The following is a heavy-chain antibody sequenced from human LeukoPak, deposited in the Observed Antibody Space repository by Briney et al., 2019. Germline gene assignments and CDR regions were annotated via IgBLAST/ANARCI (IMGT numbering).Heavy chain of an antibody. CDR2: IYYSGST. D-gene: IGHD3-3*01. J-gene: IGHJ4*02. V-gene: IGHV4-39*01. CDR1: GGSISSSSYY. CDR3: ARGADFWSGYSDLYYFDY. Sequence: SETLSLTCTVSGGSISSSSYYWGWIRQPPGKGLEWIGSIYYSGSTYYNPSLKSRVTISVDTSKNQFSLKLSSVTAADTAVYYCARGADFWSGYSDLYYFDYWGQGTLVTVSS.